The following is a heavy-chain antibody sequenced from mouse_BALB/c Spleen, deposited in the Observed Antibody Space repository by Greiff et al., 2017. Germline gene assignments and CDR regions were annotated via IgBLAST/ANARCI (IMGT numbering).Heavy chain of an antibody. D-gene: IGHD3-3*01. CDR2: IWSGGST. Sequence: VKLVESGPGLVQPSQSLSITCTVSGFSLTSYGVHWVRQSPGKGLEWLGVIWSGGSTDYNAAFISRLSISKDNSKSQVFFKMNSLQANDTAIYYCARNRGWDWFAYWGQGTLVTVSA. CDR3: ARNRGWDWFAY. J-gene: IGHJ3*01. CDR1: GFSLTSYG. V-gene: IGHV2-2*02.